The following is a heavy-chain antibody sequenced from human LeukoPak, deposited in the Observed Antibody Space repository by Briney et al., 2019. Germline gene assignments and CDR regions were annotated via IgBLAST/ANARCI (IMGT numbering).Heavy chain of an antibody. CDR1: GGSISSYY. V-gene: IGHV4-59*01. D-gene: IGHD3-10*01. CDR3: AGFGVFLFDY. CDR2: IYYSGST. Sequence: KPSETLSLTCTVSGGSISSYYWSWIRQPPGKGLEWIGYIYYSGSTNYNPSLKSRVTISVDTSKNQFSLKLSSVTAADTAVYYCAGFGVFLFDYWGQGTLVTVSS. J-gene: IGHJ4*02.